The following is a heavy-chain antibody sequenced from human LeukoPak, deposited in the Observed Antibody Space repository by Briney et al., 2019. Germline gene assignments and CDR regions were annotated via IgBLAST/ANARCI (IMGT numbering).Heavy chain of an antibody. D-gene: IGHD6-19*01. Sequence: SETLSLTCTLSGDLISSYYWTWIRQPPGKGLEYIGYISYSGTTNYNPSLKSRVTISVDTSKNQFSLKLTSVTAADTAVYYCARVAEDSGWYLKLDSWGQGNLVTVSS. J-gene: IGHJ4*02. CDR1: GDLISSYY. CDR2: ISYSGTT. CDR3: ARVAEDSGWYLKLDS. V-gene: IGHV4-59*01.